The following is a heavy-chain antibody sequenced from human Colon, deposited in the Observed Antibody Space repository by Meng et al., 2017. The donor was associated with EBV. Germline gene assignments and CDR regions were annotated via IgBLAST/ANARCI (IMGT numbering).Heavy chain of an antibody. Sequence: NESCQGLGQPERTLHLTCGVLGGYISSGGSHWSSFRQPPWKGLEWIGLIYDSISGNTYYNPSLESRVSMSLDTSKNQYSLKLSSVTAADTAVYYCANYAIGGGVLGSWGQGTLVTVSS. CDR3: ANYAIGGGVLGS. CDR2: IYDSISGNT. CDR1: GGYISSGGSH. J-gene: IGHJ5*02. V-gene: IGHV4-30-4*01. D-gene: IGHD3-3*01.